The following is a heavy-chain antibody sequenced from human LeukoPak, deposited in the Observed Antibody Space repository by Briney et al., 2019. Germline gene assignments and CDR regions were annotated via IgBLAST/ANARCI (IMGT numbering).Heavy chain of an antibody. J-gene: IGHJ5*02. CDR3: AREGYNCSSTSCYNSRGWFDP. Sequence: ASVKVSCKASGYTFSPYYIHFVRQAPGQGLEWMGAINPGSGHTAFSQNFQGRLTLTRDTSISTAYMELSRLRSDDTAVYYCAREGYNCSSTSCYNSRGWFDPWGQGTLVTVSS. CDR1: GYTFSPYY. CDR2: INPGSGHT. V-gene: IGHV1-2*02. D-gene: IGHD2-2*02.